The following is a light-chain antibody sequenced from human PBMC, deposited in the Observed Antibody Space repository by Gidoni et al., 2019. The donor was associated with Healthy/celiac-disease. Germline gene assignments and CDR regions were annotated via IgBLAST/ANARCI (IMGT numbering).Light chain of an antibody. J-gene: IGKJ3*01. CDR2: AAS. CDR1: QGISNY. Sequence: DIQMTQSPSSLSASVGDSVTITCRARQGISNYLACYQQKPGKVPKLLIYAASTLQSGVPSRFSSSGSGTDFTRTISSLQPEDVATYYCQKYNSAPFTFGPGTKVDIK. CDR3: QKYNSAPFT. V-gene: IGKV1-27*01.